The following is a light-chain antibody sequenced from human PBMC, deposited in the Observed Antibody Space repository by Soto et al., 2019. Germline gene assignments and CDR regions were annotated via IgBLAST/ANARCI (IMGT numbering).Light chain of an antibody. CDR3: QQYNNWPIT. Sequence: EIVLTQSPGTVSLSPGERATLSCRASQSVSSTYLAWYQQKPGQAPRLLIYGTSSRATGIPDRFSGSGSGTEFTLTISSLQSEDFEVYYCQQYNNWPITFGQGTRLEIK. V-gene: IGKV3D-15*01. CDR1: QSVSSTY. J-gene: IGKJ5*01. CDR2: GTS.